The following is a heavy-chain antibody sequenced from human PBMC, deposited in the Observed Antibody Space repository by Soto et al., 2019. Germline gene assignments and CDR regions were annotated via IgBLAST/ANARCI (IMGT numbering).Heavy chain of an antibody. CDR1: GFTFGDKL. CDR2: INPDNGNI. CDR3: ARDILSVGPRANDAFDV. J-gene: IGHJ3*01. V-gene: IGHV1-3*01. Sequence: QVQLVQSGAEARKPGASVNISCWASGFTFGDKLINWVRQAPAQSLEWMGWINPDNGNIRYSQTFQGRVTISRHSSASIAYVEVADLTSEDTAVYYCARDILSVGPRANDAFDVWGQGTMVTVSS. D-gene: IGHD2-8*02.